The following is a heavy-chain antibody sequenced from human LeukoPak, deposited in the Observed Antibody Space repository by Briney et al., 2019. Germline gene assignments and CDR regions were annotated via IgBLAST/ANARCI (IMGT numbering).Heavy chain of an antibody. J-gene: IGHJ4*02. V-gene: IGHV1-2*06. CDR3: ARVGYYESSGYYEY. CDR2: INPNSGGT. Sequence: GASVKVSCKASGYTFAGYYMHWVRQAPGQGLEWVGRINPNSGGTNYAQKFQGRVTMTRDTSISTVYMELSRLRSDDTAVYYCARVGYYESSGYYEYWGQGTLVTVSS. CDR1: GYTFAGYY. D-gene: IGHD3-22*01.